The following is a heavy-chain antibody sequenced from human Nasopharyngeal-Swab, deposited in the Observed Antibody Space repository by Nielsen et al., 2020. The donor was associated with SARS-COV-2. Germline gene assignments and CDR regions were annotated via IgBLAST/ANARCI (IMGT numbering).Heavy chain of an antibody. CDR2: ISYDGSNK. V-gene: IGHV3-30*18. Sequence: GESLKISCAASGFTFSSYAMSWVRQAPGKRLEWVAVISYDGSNKYYADSVKGRFTISRDNSKNTLYLQMNSLRAEDTAVYYCAKFPLSRYSSAVYWGQGTLVTVSS. CDR1: GFTFSSYA. CDR3: AKFPLSRYSSAVY. J-gene: IGHJ4*02. D-gene: IGHD6-19*01.